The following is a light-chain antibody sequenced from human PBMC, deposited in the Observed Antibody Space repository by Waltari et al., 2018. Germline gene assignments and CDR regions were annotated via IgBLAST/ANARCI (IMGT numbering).Light chain of an antibody. CDR1: QGISSY. J-gene: IGKJ4*01. CDR3: QQRNSYPLT. Sequence: DIQLTQSPSSLSASVEDRVTITCRASQGISSYLAWYQQKPGKAPKLLIYKASSLQSGVPSRFSGSGSGTEFTLTISSLQPEDFAVYYCQQRNSYPLTFGGGTKVEIK. CDR2: KAS. V-gene: IGKV1-9*01.